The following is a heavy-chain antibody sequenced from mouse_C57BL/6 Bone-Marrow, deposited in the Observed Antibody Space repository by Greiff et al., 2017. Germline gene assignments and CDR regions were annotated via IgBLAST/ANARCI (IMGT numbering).Heavy chain of an antibody. CDR3: SRGGVDYDGNSYAMHY. Sequence: QVQLQQSGAERMKPGASVKLSCKATGYTCTGYWIEWVKQRPGHGLEWIGEILPGSGSTNYNEKFKGKATFTADTSSNTAYIQLSSLTTEDSAIYYCSRGGVDYDGNSYAMHYSGQVTPVTNSS. D-gene: IGHD2-1*01. CDR1: GYTCTGYW. CDR2: ILPGSGST. J-gene: IGHJ4*01. V-gene: IGHV1-9*01.